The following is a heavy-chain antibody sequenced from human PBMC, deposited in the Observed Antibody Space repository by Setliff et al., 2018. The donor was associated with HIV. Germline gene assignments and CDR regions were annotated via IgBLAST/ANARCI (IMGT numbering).Heavy chain of an antibody. Sequence: TGGSLRLSCVASGFIFTNAWMNWVRQAPGKGLEWVSGISSNGESTYYAGSVKGRFTISRDNSMNRLYLQITNLRVEDTAIYCCAKDPPRRYSSSRSEFDYWGQGTLVTVSS. J-gene: IGHJ4*02. V-gene: IGHV3-23*01. CDR3: AKDPPRRYSSSRSEFDY. CDR2: ISSNGEST. D-gene: IGHD2-2*01. CDR1: GFIFTNAW.